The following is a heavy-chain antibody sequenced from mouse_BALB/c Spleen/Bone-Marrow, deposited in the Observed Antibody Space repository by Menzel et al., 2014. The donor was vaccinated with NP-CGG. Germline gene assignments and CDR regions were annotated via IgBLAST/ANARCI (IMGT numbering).Heavy chain of an antibody. D-gene: IGHD2-13*01. CDR1: GYTFTSYY. Sequence: VKLMESGAELVKPGASVKLSCKASGYTFTSYYMYWVKQRPGQGLEWIGEINPSNGGINFNEKFKSKATLTVDKSSSTAYMQLSSLTSEDSAVYYCTREGDSPFAYWGQGTLVTVSA. J-gene: IGHJ3*01. CDR3: TREGDSPFAY. V-gene: IGHV1S81*02. CDR2: INPSNGGI.